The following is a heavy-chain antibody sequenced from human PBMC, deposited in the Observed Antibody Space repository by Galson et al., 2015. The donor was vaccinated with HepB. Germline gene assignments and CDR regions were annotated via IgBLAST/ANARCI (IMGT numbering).Heavy chain of an antibody. D-gene: IGHD6-13*01. J-gene: IGHJ4*02. CDR2: INPSGGST. V-gene: IGHV1-46*01. Sequence: SVKVSCKASGYTFTSYYMHWVRQAPGQGLEWMGIINPSGGSTSYAQKFQGRVTMTRDTSTSTVYMELSSLRSEDTAVYYCARVPTTAAAGYYFDYWGQGTLVTVSS. CDR1: GYTFTSYY. CDR3: ARVPTTAAAGYYFDY.